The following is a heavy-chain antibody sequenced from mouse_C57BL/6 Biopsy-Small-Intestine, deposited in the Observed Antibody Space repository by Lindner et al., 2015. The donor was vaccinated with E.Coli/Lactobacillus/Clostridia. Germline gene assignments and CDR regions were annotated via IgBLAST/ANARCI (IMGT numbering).Heavy chain of an antibody. CDR2: IYPYNGLS. V-gene: IGHV1-31*01. CDR1: GYSFTGYY. D-gene: IGHD4-1*01. CDR3: ASLTGTKGYFDY. Sequence: VQLQESGPELVKPGASVKISCKASGYSFTGYYMHWVKQSHGNILDWIGYIYPYNGLSSYNQKFKGKAKSTVDKSSSTAYMELRSLTSEDSAVYYCASLTGTKGYFDYWGQGTTLTVSS. J-gene: IGHJ2*01.